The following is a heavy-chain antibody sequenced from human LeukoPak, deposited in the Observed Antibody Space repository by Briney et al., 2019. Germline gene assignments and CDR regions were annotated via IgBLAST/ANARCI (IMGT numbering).Heavy chain of an antibody. V-gene: IGHV3-30-3*01. CDR1: GFTFSSYA. CDR3: TRLWSGHYFDY. J-gene: IGHJ4*02. CDR2: ISYDGSNK. Sequence: GRSLRLSCAASGFTFSSYAMHWVRQAPGKGLEWVAVISYDGSNKYYTDSVKGRFTISRDNSKNTLYLQMNYLRAEDTAVYYCTRLWSGHYFDYWGQGTLVTVSS. D-gene: IGHD3-3*01.